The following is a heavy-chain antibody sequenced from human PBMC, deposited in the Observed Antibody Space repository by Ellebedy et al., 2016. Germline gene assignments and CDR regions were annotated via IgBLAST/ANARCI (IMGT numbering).Heavy chain of an antibody. CDR3: AKRRAIPMVRGEFDY. CDR2: ISGRGDDT. D-gene: IGHD3-10*01. V-gene: IGHV3-23*01. CDR1: EFTFSTFA. J-gene: IGHJ4*02. Sequence: GGSLRLXCAPSEFTFSTFAMSWVRQAPGKGLEWVSAISGRGDDTYYADSVKGRFTVARDNSNNTLYLQMNSLRAEDTAVYYCAKRRAIPMVRGEFDYWGQGTLVTVSS.